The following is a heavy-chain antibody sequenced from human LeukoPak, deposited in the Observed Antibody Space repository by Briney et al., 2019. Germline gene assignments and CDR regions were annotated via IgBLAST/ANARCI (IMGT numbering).Heavy chain of an antibody. CDR2: IYYSGST. J-gene: IGHJ4*02. D-gene: IGHD3-16*02. V-gene: IGHV4-59*01. Sequence: SETLSLTCAVSGGSLTSYYWSWIRQPPGKGLEWIGYIYYSGSTNYNPSLKSRVTTSVDTSKNQFSLKLSSVTAADTAVYYCARSAERGSYRFYYFDYWGQGTLVTVSS. CDR1: GGSLTSYY. CDR3: ARSAERGSYRFYYFDY.